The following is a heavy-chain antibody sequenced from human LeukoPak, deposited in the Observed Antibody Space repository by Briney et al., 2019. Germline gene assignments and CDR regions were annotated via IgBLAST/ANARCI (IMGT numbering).Heavy chain of an antibody. Sequence: SETLSLTCTVSGGSISSYYWSWLRQPPGKGLEWIGYIYYSGSTYYNPSLKSRVTISVDTSKNQFSLKLSSVTAADTAVYYCARETIDWGQGTLVTVSS. CDR3: ARETID. V-gene: IGHV4-59*12. J-gene: IGHJ4*02. CDR2: IYYSGST. D-gene: IGHD1-7*01. CDR1: GGSISSYY.